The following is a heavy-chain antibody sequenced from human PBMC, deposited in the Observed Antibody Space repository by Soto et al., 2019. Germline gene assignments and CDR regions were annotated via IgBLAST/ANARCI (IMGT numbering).Heavy chain of an antibody. CDR3: ARDLGLLWFGEFPYYYYGMDV. D-gene: IGHD3-10*01. V-gene: IGHV3-48*02. Sequence: GGSLRLSCAASGFTFSSYSMNWVRQAPGKGLEWVSYISSSSSTIYYADSVKGRFTISRDNAKNSLYLQMNSLRDEDTAVYYCARDLGLLWFGEFPYYYYGMDVWGQGTTVTVSS. J-gene: IGHJ6*02. CDR2: ISSSSSTI. CDR1: GFTFSSYS.